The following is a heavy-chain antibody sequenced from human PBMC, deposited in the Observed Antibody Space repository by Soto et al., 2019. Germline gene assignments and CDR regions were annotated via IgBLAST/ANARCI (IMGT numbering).Heavy chain of an antibody. CDR3: AVLVVVAATPYYYYGMDV. Sequence: SETLSLTCTVSGGSISSYYWSWIRQPPGKGLEWIGEIYHSGSTNYNPSLKSRVTISVDKSKNQFSLKLSSVAAADTAVYYCAVLVVVAATPYYYYGMDVWGQGTTVTVSS. CDR2: IYHSGST. V-gene: IGHV4-59*12. J-gene: IGHJ6*02. CDR1: GGSISSYY. D-gene: IGHD2-15*01.